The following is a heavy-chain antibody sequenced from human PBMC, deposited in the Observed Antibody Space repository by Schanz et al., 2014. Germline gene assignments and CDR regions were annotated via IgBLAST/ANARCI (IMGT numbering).Heavy chain of an antibody. J-gene: IGHJ3*02. CDR1: GGTFSSYT. D-gene: IGHD6-19*01. V-gene: IGHV1-18*01. CDR3: ARGLGDERWLDLNEAFDI. CDR2: ISVYHGHT. Sequence: QVQLVQSGAEVMKPGSSVKVSCKASGGTFSSYTINWVRQAPGQGLEWMGWISVYHGHTNYAEKVHGRVTMTTDTSTSTAYMELSSLRSEDTAVYYCARGLGDERWLDLNEAFDIWGQGTIVTVSS.